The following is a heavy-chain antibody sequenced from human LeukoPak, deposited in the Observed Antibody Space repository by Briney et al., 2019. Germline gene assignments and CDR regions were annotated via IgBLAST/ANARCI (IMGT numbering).Heavy chain of an antibody. CDR1: GGSISSYY. V-gene: IGHV4-59*01. CDR3: ARDLLWFGELSSDYYGMDV. Sequence: SETLSLTCTVSGGSISSYYWSWIRQPPGKGLEWIGYIYYSGSTNYNPSLKSRVTIPVDTSKNQFSLKLSSVTAADTAVYYCARDLLWFGELSSDYYGMDVWGQGTTVTVSS. J-gene: IGHJ6*02. D-gene: IGHD3-10*01. CDR2: IYYSGST.